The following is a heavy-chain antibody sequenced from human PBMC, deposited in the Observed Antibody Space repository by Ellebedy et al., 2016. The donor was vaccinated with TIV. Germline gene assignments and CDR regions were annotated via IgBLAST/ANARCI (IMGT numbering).Heavy chain of an antibody. V-gene: IGHV4-59*08. Sequence: SETLSLXXTVSGGSISSYYWSWIRQPPGKGLEWIGYIYYSGSTNYNPSLKSRVTISVDTSKNQFSLKLSSVTAADTAVYYCARQFRGSGWPVDSWGQGTLVTVSS. CDR1: GGSISSYY. J-gene: IGHJ4*02. D-gene: IGHD6-19*01. CDR3: ARQFRGSGWPVDS. CDR2: IYYSGST.